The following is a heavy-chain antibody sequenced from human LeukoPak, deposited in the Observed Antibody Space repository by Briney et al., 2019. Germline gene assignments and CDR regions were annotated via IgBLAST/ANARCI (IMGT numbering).Heavy chain of an antibody. D-gene: IGHD3-22*01. V-gene: IGHV3-30*03. Sequence: GGSVRLSCAASGFTFSSYGRQGVRQAPGKGREWLVFISYDGSNKYYADSVKGIFTISRDNYEITMYLQMNSLRAEETAVYYCARDYGYDSSGYYFEWWGQGTLVTVSS. CDR3: ARDYGYDSSGYYFEW. J-gene: IGHJ4*02. CDR2: ISYDGSNK. CDR1: GFTFSSYG.